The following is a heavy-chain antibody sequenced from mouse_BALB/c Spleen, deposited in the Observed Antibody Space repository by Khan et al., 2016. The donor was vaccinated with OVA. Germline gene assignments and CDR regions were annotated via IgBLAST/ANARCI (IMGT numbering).Heavy chain of an antibody. CDR1: GYTFTSYY. CDR3: TRSGWAAFAY. D-gene: IGHD1-1*02. J-gene: IGHJ3*01. CDR2: INPSNGDT. V-gene: IGHV1S81*02. Sequence: QVQLQQSGAELVKPGASVKLSCKASGYTFTSYYIYWVKQRPGQGLEWIGGINPSNGDTYFNEKFESKATLTVDKSSSTAFMQVSSLPSEDSAVYYGTRSGWAAFAYWGQGTLVTVSA.